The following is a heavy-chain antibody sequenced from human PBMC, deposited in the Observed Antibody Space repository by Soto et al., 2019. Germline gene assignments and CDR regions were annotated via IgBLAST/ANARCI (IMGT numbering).Heavy chain of an antibody. D-gene: IGHD3-22*01. Sequence: GESLKISCKGSGYSFTSYWISWVRQMPGKGLEWMGRIDPSDSYTNYSPSFQGHVTISADKSISTAYLQWSSLKASDTAMYYCARQGGGGYYDSSGYYYWGQGTLVTVSS. CDR2: IDPSDSYT. CDR1: GYSFTSYW. CDR3: ARQGGGGYYDSSGYYY. J-gene: IGHJ4*02. V-gene: IGHV5-10-1*01.